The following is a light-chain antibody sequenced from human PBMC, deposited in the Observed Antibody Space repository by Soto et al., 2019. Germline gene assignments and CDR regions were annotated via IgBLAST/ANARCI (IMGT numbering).Light chain of an antibody. V-gene: IGLV2-18*01. CDR3: SLYTSQNAYV. J-gene: IGLJ1*01. CDR1: STDFVSYNR. CDR2: EVS. Sequence: QSALTQPPSVSGSPGQSVTISCTGTSTDFVSYNRVSWYQQPPGTAPQLMIYEVSKRPSGVPDRFSGSKSGNKASLTISGLQAADEADYYCSLYTSQNAYVFGTGNKVTVL.